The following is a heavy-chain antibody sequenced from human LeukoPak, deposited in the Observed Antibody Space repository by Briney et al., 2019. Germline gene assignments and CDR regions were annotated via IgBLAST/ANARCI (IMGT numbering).Heavy chain of an antibody. J-gene: IGHJ4*02. D-gene: IGHD3-3*01. Sequence: GGSLRLSCAASGFTFSSYAMSWVRQAPGKGLEWVSAISGSGGSTYCADSVKGRFTISRDNSKNTLYLQMNSLRAEDTAVYYCAKDRYYDFWSGYLPQFDYWGQGTLVTVSS. CDR3: AKDRYYDFWSGYLPQFDY. CDR2: ISGSGGST. CDR1: GFTFSSYA. V-gene: IGHV3-23*01.